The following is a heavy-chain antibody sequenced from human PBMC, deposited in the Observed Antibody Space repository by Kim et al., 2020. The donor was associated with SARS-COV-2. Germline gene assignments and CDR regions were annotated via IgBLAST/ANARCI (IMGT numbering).Heavy chain of an antibody. V-gene: IGHV4-59*01. CDR3: ARARGIRIFGVVSNFDY. J-gene: IGHJ4*02. D-gene: IGHD3-3*01. CDR1: GGSISSYY. CDR2: IYYSGST. Sequence: SQTLSLTCTVSGGSISSYYWSWIRQPPGKGLEWIGYIYYSGSTNYNPSLKSRVTISVDTSKNQFSLKLSSVTAAATAVYYCARARGIRIFGVVSNFDYWGQGTLVTVSS.